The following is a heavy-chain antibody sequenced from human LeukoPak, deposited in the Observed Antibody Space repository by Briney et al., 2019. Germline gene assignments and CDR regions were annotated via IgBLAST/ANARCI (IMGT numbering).Heavy chain of an antibody. CDR3: ARDLVGVGYFDY. D-gene: IGHD2-15*01. CDR1: GYSISSAYY. CDR2: VYHSGST. J-gene: IGHJ4*02. Sequence: PSETLSLTCAVSGYSISSAYYWGWIRQPPGKGLGGIGNVYHSGSTYKNPSLESRVTMSRDTSKNQFSLKLSSVTAADTAVYYCARDLVGVGYFDYWGQGTLVTVSS. V-gene: IGHV4-38-2*02.